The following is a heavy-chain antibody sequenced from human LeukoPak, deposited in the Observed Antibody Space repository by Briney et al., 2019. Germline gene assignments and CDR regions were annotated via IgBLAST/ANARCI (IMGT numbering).Heavy chain of an antibody. Sequence: GGSLRLSCAASGFTFSRYAMYWVRQAPGKGLEWVSSISGGGGNTFYADSVKGRFTISRDNSKNTLYLQMNSLRAEDTAVYYCAKAYYDSWSGYIFDSWGQGTLVTVSS. CDR1: GFTFSRYA. D-gene: IGHD3-3*01. CDR2: ISGGGGNT. CDR3: AKAYYDSWSGYIFDS. V-gene: IGHV3-23*01. J-gene: IGHJ4*02.